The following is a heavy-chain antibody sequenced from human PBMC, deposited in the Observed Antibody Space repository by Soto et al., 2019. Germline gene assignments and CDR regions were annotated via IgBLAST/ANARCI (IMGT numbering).Heavy chain of an antibody. Sequence: EVQLVESGGGLVQPGGSLRLSCAASGFTFSDYWMSWVRQAPGKGLEWVANIKRDGSKKYYVDPVKGRFTISRDNAKNSLYLQMNSLRAEDTAVYYCATSMGRGGNDYWGQGTLVTVSS. CDR2: IKRDGSKK. V-gene: IGHV3-7*05. CDR1: GFTFSDYW. CDR3: ATSMGRGGNDY. J-gene: IGHJ4*02. D-gene: IGHD3-10*01.